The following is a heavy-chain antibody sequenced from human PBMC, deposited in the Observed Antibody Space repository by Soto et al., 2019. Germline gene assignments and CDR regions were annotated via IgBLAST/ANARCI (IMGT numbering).Heavy chain of an antibody. CDR1: GGSISSSGYY. D-gene: IGHD3-22*01. Sequence: PSETLSLTCTVSGGSISSSGYYWSWIRQHPGKGLEWIGYIYYSGSTYYNPSLKSRVTISVDTSKNQFSLKLSSVTAADTAVYYCARVLQSYYYDSSGYMTWGQGTLVTVSS. V-gene: IGHV4-31*03. CDR3: ARVLQSYYYDSSGYMT. J-gene: IGHJ5*02. CDR2: IYYSGST.